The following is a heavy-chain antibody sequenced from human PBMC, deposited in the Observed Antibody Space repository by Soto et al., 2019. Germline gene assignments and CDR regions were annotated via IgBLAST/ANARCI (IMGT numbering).Heavy chain of an antibody. D-gene: IGHD5-12*01. CDR2: ISGSGDRT. J-gene: IGHJ4*02. V-gene: IGHV3-23*01. CDR1: GFTFGSYA. CDR3: AKVKTWTYLDF. Sequence: PGGSLRLSCAASGFTFGSYAMSWVRQAPGKGLEWVSSISGSGDRTYYADSVKGRFIISRDNSKNTLYVQMNSLRAEDTAVYYCAKVKTWTYLDFWGQGSLVTVSS.